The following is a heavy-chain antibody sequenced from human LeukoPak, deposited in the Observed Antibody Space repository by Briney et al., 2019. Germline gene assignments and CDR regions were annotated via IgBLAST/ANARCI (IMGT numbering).Heavy chain of an antibody. CDR1: GFTFSSFA. V-gene: IGHV3-23*01. Sequence: GGSLRLSCAASGFTFSSFAMSWVRQAPGKGLEWASAISGSGGSTYSADSVKGRFTMSRDNSKNTLYLQINSLGGEDTAVYYCAKESATSQIEYWGQGTLVTVSS. CDR3: AKESATSQIEY. CDR2: ISGSGGST. J-gene: IGHJ4*02. D-gene: IGHD5-12*01.